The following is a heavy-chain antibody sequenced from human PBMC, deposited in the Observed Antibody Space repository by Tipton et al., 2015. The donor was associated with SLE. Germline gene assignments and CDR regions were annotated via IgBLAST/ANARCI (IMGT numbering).Heavy chain of an antibody. D-gene: IGHD2-15*01. Sequence: LVKPTQTLSLTCVISGDSVSSNNAAWNWIRQSPSRGLEWLGRTYYRSKWFNNYAVSVQSRITFNSDTSKNQFSLQLNSVTPEDTSVYYCARTCSGGSCYSFASWGQGTLVTVSS. CDR1: GDSVSSNNAA. CDR3: ARTCSGGSCYSFAS. V-gene: IGHV6-1*01. J-gene: IGHJ4*02. CDR2: TYYRSKWFN.